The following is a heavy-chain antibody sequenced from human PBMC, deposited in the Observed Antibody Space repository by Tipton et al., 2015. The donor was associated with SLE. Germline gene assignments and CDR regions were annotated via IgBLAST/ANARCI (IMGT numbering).Heavy chain of an antibody. V-gene: IGHV4-39*07. CDR1: GGSIRSSSYY. D-gene: IGHD3-3*01. CDR2: IYYSGST. J-gene: IGHJ2*01. Sequence: TLSLTCTVSGGSIRSSSYYWGWIRQPPGKGLEWIGSIYYSGSTYYNPSLMSRVTVSIDTSKRQFSLKLSSVTAADTAVYYCARGGGSRITIFGVPYWYFDLWGRGTLVTVSS. CDR3: ARGGGSRITIFGVPYWYFDL.